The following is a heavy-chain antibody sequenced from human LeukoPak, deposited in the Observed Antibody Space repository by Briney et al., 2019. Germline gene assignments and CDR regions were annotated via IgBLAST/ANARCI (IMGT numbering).Heavy chain of an antibody. D-gene: IGHD3-3*01. CDR1: GFTVSSNY. J-gene: IGHJ3*02. CDR3: ARGGFWSGYYQGAFDI. V-gene: IGHV3-53*01. CDR2: IYSGGST. Sequence: GGSLRLSCAASGFTVSSNYTSWVRQAPGKGLEWVSVIYSGGSTYYADSVKGRFTISRDNSKNTLYLQMNSLRAEDTAVYYCARGGFWSGYYQGAFDIWGQGTMVTVSS.